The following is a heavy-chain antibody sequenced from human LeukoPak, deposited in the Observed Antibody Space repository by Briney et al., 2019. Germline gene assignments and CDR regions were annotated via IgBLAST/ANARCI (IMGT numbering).Heavy chain of an antibody. Sequence: RASVKVSCKASGGTFSSYAISWVRQAPGQGLEWMGGIIPIFGTANYAQKFQGRVTITTDESTSTAYMELSSLRSEDTAVYYCARSVYYDFWSGYYGYFDYWGQGTLVTVSS. V-gene: IGHV1-69*05. J-gene: IGHJ4*02. CDR1: GGTFSSYA. D-gene: IGHD3-3*01. CDR3: ARSVYYDFWSGYYGYFDY. CDR2: IIPIFGTA.